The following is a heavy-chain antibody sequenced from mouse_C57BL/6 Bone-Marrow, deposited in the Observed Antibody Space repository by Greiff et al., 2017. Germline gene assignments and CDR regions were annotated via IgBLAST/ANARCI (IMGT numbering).Heavy chain of an antibody. CDR3: AKERDGALFAY. V-gene: IGHV5-4*01. CDR2: ISDGGSYT. D-gene: IGHD2-3*01. Sequence: EVQVVESGGGLVKPGGSLKLSCAASGFTFSSYAMSWVRQTPEKRLEWVATISDGGSYTYYPDNVKGRFPISRDNAKNNLYLQMSHLKAEDTAMYYCAKERDGALFAYWGQGTLVTVSA. CDR1: GFTFSSYA. J-gene: IGHJ3*01.